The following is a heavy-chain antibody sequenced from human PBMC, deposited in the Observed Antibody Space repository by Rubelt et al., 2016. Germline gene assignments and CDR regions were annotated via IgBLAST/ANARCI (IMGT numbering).Heavy chain of an antibody. CDR2: ISYDRSNE. D-gene: IGHD2-2*01. CDR3: ARDGGSTGVNNWLDS. J-gene: IGHJ5*01. CDR1: GFSFSTYA. V-gene: IGHV3-30*04. Sequence: QLGMRGGGVVQPGRSLRLSCAASGFSFSTYAMHWVRQAPGKGLEWVAVISYDRSNEYYADSVKGRFTISRDNSMNTVYLQMNSLRTEDTAVFYCARDGGSTGVNNWLDSWGQGTLVIVSS.